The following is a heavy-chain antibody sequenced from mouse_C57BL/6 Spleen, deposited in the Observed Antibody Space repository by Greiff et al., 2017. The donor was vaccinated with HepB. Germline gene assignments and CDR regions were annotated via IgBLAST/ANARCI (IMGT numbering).Heavy chain of an antibody. CDR1: GYTFTSYW. CDR2: IHPNSGST. V-gene: IGHV1-64*01. D-gene: IGHD1-1*01. CDR3: ARIPYYGSSSFAY. J-gene: IGHJ3*01. Sequence: QVQLQQPGAELVKPGASVKLSCKASGYTFTSYWMHWVKQRPGQGLEWIGMIHPNSGSTNYNEKFKSKATLTVDKSSSTAYMQLSSLTSEDSAVYYCARIPYYGSSSFAYWGQGTLVTLSA.